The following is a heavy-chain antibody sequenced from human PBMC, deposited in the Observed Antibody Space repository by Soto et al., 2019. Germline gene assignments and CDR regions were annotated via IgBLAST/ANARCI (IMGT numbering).Heavy chain of an antibody. CDR2: IYYSGNT. Sequence: TLSLTCTVSGGSTSSDNYWSWIRQPPGKGLEWIGHIYYSGNTDYNPSLKSRLAISIDTSKNQFSLKLSSVTAADTAVYFCAREGGESSDGLYYFDSWGPGSRVTAS. J-gene: IGHJ4*02. D-gene: IGHD3-16*01. CDR3: AREGGESSDGLYYFDS. CDR1: GGSTSSDNY. V-gene: IGHV4-30-4*01.